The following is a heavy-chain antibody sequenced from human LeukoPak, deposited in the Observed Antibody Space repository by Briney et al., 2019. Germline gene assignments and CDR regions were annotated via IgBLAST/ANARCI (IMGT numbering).Heavy chain of an antibody. Sequence: ASVKVSCKASGYTFTSYAMHWVRQAPGQRLEWMGWINAGNGNTKYSQEFQGRVTITRDTSASTAYMELSSLRSEDMAVYYCARETYDSSGYYWDYWGQGTLVTVSS. J-gene: IGHJ4*02. CDR1: GYTFTSYA. CDR2: INAGNGNT. CDR3: ARETYDSSGYYWDY. D-gene: IGHD3-22*01. V-gene: IGHV1-3*03.